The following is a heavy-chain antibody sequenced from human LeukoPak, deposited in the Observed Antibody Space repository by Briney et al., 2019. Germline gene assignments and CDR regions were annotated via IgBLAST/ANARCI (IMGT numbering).Heavy chain of an antibody. V-gene: IGHV4-39*01. CDR1: GGSISSSSYY. J-gene: IGHJ5*02. Sequence: SETLSLTCTVSGGSISSSSYYWGWIRQPPGKGLEWIGSIYYSGSTYYNPSLKSRVTISVDTSKNQFSLKLSSVTAADTAVYYCARLGSDPEDYDILTGYYNVFNWFDPWGQGTLVTVSS. D-gene: IGHD3-9*01. CDR2: IYYSGST. CDR3: ARLGSDPEDYDILTGYYNVFNWFDP.